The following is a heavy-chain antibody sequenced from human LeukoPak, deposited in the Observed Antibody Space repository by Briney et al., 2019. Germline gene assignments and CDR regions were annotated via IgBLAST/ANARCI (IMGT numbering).Heavy chain of an antibody. CDR3: VRGDSREL. CDR1: GFTFNTFT. Sequence: PGGSLRLSCAASGFTFNTFTMNWVRQAPGKGLEWVSSIGRSSIDKYYADSVRGRFTISRDNAKNSLYVQMSSLRAEDTAVYYCVRGDSRELWGQGTLVTVSP. D-gene: IGHD3-22*01. CDR2: IGRSSIDK. J-gene: IGHJ4*02. V-gene: IGHV3-21*01.